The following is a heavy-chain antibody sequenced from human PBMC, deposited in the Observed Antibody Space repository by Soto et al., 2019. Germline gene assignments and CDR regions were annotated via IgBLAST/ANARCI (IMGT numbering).Heavy chain of an antibody. J-gene: IGHJ5*02. CDR2: INAYNGNT. CDR1: ACTYTSYG. V-gene: IGHV1-18*01. CDR3: AREEYSSGYYESGWFDP. D-gene: IGHD6-19*01. Sequence: AVMVSCLPAACTYTSYGMSWVRLAPGQGLEWMGWINAYNGNTNYVQKDQGRVTMTPDTSTSTVYMELRSLRSDDTAVYYCAREEYSSGYYESGWFDPWGQGTLVTVSS.